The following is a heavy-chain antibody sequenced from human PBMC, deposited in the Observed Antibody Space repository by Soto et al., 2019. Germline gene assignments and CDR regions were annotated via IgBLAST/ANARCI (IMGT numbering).Heavy chain of an antibody. J-gene: IGHJ6*03. V-gene: IGHV4-34*01. CDR1: GGSFSGYY. CDR3: ARELRVVIPTPNYYYYYMDV. Sequence: QVQLQQWGAGLLKPSETLSLTCAVYGGSFSGYYWSWIRQPPGKGLEWIGEINHSGSTNYNPSLKSRVTISVDTSKNQFSLKLSSVTAADTAVYYCARELRVVIPTPNYYYYYMDVWGKGTTVTVSS. D-gene: IGHD3-3*01. CDR2: INHSGST.